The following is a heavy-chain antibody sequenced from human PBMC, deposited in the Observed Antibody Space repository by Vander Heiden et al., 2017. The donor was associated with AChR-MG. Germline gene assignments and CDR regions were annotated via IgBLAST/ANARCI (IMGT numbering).Heavy chain of an antibody. J-gene: IGHJ6*02. CDR1: GFTFSGSA. CDR3: TRPEPYYYYGMDV. Sequence: EVQLVESGGGLVQPGRSLQLSCAASGFTFSGSAMHWVRQASGKGVEWVGRIRSKANSYATAYAASVKGRFTISRDDSKNTAYLQMNSLKTEDTAVYYCTRPEPYYYYGMDVWGQGTTVTVSS. CDR2: IRSKANSYAT. V-gene: IGHV3-73*02.